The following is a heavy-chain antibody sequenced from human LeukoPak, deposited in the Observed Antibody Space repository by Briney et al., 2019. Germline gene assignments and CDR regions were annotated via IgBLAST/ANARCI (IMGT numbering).Heavy chain of an antibody. D-gene: IGHD5-18*01. V-gene: IGHV3-23*01. J-gene: IGHJ4*02. Sequence: GGSLRLSCAASGFTFSSYGMSWIRQAPGKGLEWVSAISGSGDSTYYADSVKGRFTISRDNSKNTLYLQMNSLRAEDTAVYSCARYHTALNYWGQGTLVTASS. CDR3: ARYHTALNY. CDR1: GFTFSSYG. CDR2: ISGSGDST.